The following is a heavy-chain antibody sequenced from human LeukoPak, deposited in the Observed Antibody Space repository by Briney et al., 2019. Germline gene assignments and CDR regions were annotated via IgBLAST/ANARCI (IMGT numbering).Heavy chain of an antibody. CDR1: GFTFSSYS. D-gene: IGHD5-12*01. J-gene: IGHJ4*02. V-gene: IGHV3-21*01. Sequence: PGGSLRLSCAASGFTFSSYSMNWVRQAPGKGLEWVSSISNSSSYIYYADSVKGRFTISRDNAKNSLYLQMNSLRAEDTAVYYCARDSGYDDWGSYYFDYWGQGTLVTVSS. CDR3: ARDSGYDDWGSYYFDY. CDR2: ISNSSSYI.